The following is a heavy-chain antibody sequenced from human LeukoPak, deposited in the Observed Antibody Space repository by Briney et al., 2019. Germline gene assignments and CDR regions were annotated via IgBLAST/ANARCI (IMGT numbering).Heavy chain of an antibody. D-gene: IGHD1-26*01. CDR1: GGSISSGDYY. V-gene: IGHV4-30-4*08. CDR3: ARRGIVGAFDY. J-gene: IGHJ4*02. Sequence: SETLSPTCTVSGGSISSGDYYWSWIRQPPGKGLEWIGYIYYSGSTYYNPSLKSRVTISVDTSKNQFSLKLSSVTAADTAVYYCARRGIVGAFDYWGQGTLVTVSS. CDR2: IYYSGST.